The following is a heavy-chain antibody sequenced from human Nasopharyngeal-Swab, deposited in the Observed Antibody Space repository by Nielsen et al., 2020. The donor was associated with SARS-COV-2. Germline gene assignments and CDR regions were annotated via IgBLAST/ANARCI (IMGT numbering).Heavy chain of an antibody. Sequence: GESLKISCIASGFTFNIYAMAWFRRTPGRGLQWVSGISASGGSTYYPDSVKGRFAVSRDNSRNTLYLQMHSLRVEDTALYYCAKDDVVRGDAFDIWGQGTMVTVSS. CDR1: GFTFNIYA. D-gene: IGHD3-10*01. J-gene: IGHJ3*02. CDR2: ISASGGST. V-gene: IGHV3-23*01. CDR3: AKDDVVRGDAFDI.